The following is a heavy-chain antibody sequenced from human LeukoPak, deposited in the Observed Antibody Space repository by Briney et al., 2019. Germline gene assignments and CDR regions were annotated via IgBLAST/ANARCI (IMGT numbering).Heavy chain of an antibody. D-gene: IGHD2-2*01. CDR2: ISRDSANI. CDR1: GFTFDDYV. CDR3: ARDFCTGCNYYFYGMDV. Sequence: SLRLSCAASGFTFDDYVMHWVRQAPGRGLEWVSGISRDSANIGYADSVKGRFTISRDNAKNSLYLQMNSLTTEDTALYYCARDFCTGCNYYFYGMDVWGRGTTVTVSS. J-gene: IGHJ6*02. V-gene: IGHV3-9*01.